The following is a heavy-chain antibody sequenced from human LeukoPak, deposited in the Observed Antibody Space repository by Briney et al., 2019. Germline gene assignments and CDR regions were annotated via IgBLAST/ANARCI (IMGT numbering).Heavy chain of an antibody. D-gene: IGHD6-25*01. V-gene: IGHV1-18*01. Sequence: GASVKVSCKASGYIFTSHGLSWVRQAPGQGLEWMGWINIYKGNTNYAQKFQGRVTMTTDTSTSTAYMELRSLRSDDTAVYYCARNSSGWYGYFDLWRRVTLVTVSS. CDR2: INIYKGNT. CDR1: GYIFTSHG. J-gene: IGHJ2*01. CDR3: ARNSSGWYGYFDL.